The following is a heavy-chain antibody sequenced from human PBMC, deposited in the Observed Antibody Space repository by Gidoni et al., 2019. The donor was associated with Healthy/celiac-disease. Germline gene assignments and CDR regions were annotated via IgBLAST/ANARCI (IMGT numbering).Heavy chain of an antibody. Sequence: QVQLVESGGGVVQPGRSLRLSWAASGFTFSSYAMHGVRQAPGQGLEWVAVRSYDGSNKYYADSVKGRFTISRDNSKNTLYLQMNSLRAEDTAVYYCARGGPSSGWYFDYWGQGTLVTVSS. CDR1: GFTFSSYA. V-gene: IGHV3-30-3*01. CDR3: ARGGPSSGWYFDY. D-gene: IGHD6-19*01. CDR2: RSYDGSNK. J-gene: IGHJ4*02.